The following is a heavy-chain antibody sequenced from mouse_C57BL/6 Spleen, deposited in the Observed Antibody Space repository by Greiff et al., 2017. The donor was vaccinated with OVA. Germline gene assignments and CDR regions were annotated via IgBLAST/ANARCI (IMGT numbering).Heavy chain of an antibody. Sequence: EVKLVESGEGLVKPGGSLKLSCAASGFTFSSYAMSWVRQTPEKRLEWVAYISSGGDYIYYADTVKGRFTISRDNARNTLYLQMSSLKSEDTAMYYCTRDRDYYGSSYYWYFDVWGTGTTVTVSS. CDR2: ISSGGDYI. V-gene: IGHV5-9-1*02. J-gene: IGHJ1*03. CDR1: GFTFSSYA. D-gene: IGHD1-1*01. CDR3: TRDRDYYGSSYYWYFDV.